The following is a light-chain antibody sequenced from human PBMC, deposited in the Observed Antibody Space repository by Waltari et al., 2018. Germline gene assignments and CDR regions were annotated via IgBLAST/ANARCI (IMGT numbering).Light chain of an antibody. CDR3: MQALQSPFT. J-gene: IGKJ3*01. CDR1: QGLRHRNGYNY. Sequence: VLTQSPLSLSVTPGESASISCTSSQGLRHRNGYNYLDWYVQKPGQSPQLLIYLGSSRASGVPDRFSCFGSGTDFTLTISRVEAEDVGIYYCMQALQSPFTFGPGTKVEIK. CDR2: LGS. V-gene: IGKV2-28*01.